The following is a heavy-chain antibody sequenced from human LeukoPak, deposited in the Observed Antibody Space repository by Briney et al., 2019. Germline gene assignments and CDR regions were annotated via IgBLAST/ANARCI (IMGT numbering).Heavy chain of an antibody. Sequence: GGSLGLSCAASQFTFSDDWMSWVRQAPGKGLEWVSNIKQDGSEKYYVDSVKGRFTISRDNAKNSLYLQMNSLRVEDTAVYYCAKGKGYDDWGQGTLVTVSS. V-gene: IGHV3-7*01. CDR3: AKGKGYDD. J-gene: IGHJ4*02. CDR2: IKQDGSEK. CDR1: QFTFSDDW. D-gene: IGHD5-12*01.